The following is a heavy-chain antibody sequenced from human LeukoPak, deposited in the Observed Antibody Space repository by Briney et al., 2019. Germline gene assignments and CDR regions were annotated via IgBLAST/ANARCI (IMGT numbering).Heavy chain of an antibody. J-gene: IGHJ6*02. D-gene: IGHD6-19*01. CDR1: GFIFRTFN. CDR2: IGASGKTT. V-gene: IGHV3-48*01. Sequence: GGSLRLSCTASGFIFRTFNMNWVRQAPGKGLEWISYIGASGKTTYYADSVKGRFTISRDNSKNTLYLQMNSLRAEDTAVYYCARGTPSSSGWLYYGMDVWGQGTTVTVSS. CDR3: ARGTPSSSGWLYYGMDV.